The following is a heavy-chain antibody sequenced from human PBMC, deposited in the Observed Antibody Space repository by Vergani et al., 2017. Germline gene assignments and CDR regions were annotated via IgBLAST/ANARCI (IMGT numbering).Heavy chain of an antibody. CDR2: IYHSGST. CDR1: GASIRSSNYY. V-gene: IGHV4-39*07. Sequence: QLQLQESGPGLVKPSATLSLTCSVSGASIRSSNYYWGWIRQPPGKGLEWIGSIYHSGSTYYNPSLKSRVTISVDTSKNQFSLKLSSVTAADTAVYYCARLWDDSSGYYQALGWFDPWGQGTLVTVSS. D-gene: IGHD3-22*01. CDR3: ARLWDDSSGYYQALGWFDP. J-gene: IGHJ5*02.